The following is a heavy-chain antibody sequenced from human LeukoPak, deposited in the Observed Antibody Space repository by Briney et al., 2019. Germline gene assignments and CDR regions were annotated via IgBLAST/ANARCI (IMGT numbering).Heavy chain of an antibody. CDR3: ARDRVNWNDGVDY. CDR2: ISYDGSNK. J-gene: IGHJ4*02. V-gene: IGHV3-30*03. Sequence: GRSLRLSCAASGFTFSSYGMHWVRQAPGKGLEWVAVISYDGSNKYYADSVKGRFTISRDNSKNTLYLQMNSLRAEDTAVYYCARDRVNWNDGVDYWGQGTLVTVSS. D-gene: IGHD1-20*01. CDR1: GFTFSSYG.